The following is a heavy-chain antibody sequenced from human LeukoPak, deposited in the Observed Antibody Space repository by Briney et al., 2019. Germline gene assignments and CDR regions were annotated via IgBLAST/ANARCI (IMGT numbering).Heavy chain of an antibody. CDR3: AVEAYSSSWYGSY. CDR1: GGTFSSYA. V-gene: IGHV1-69*13. Sequence: RASVKVSCKASGGTFSSYAISWVRQAPGQGLEWMGGIIPIFGTANYAQKFQGRVTITADESTSTAYMELSSLRSEDTAVYYCAVEAYSSSWYGSYWGQGTLVTVSS. J-gene: IGHJ4*02. CDR2: IIPIFGTA. D-gene: IGHD6-13*01.